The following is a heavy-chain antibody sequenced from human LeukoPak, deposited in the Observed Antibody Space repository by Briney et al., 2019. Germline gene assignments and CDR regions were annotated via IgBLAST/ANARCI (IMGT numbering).Heavy chain of an antibody. J-gene: IGHJ6*04. D-gene: IGHD3-10*02. CDR3: AELGIAMIGGV. V-gene: IGHV3-48*03. CDR2: ISSSGSTI. Sequence: GGSLRLSCAASGFTFSSYEMNWVRQAPGKGLKWVSYISSSGSTIYYADSVKGRFTISRDNAKNSLYLQMNSLRAEDTAVYYCAELGIAMIGGVWGKGTTVTISS. CDR1: GFTFSSYE.